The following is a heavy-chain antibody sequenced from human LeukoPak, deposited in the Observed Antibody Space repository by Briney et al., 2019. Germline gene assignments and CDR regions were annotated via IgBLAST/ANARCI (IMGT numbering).Heavy chain of an antibody. V-gene: IGHV1-18*01. CDR1: GYTFTSYG. CDR2: ISAYNGNT. J-gene: IGHJ4*02. D-gene: IGHD6-19*01. Sequence: GASVKVSCKASGYTFTSYGISWVRQAPGQGLEWMGWISAYNGNTNYAQKLQGRVTMTTDTSTSTAYMDLRSLRSDETAVYYCARARGGSAWYTTFDWGGQGTLVTVSS. CDR3: ARARGGSAWYTTFDW.